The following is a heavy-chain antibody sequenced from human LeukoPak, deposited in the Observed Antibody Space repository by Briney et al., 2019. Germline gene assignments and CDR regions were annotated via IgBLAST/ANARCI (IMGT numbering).Heavy chain of an antibody. V-gene: IGHV4-39*01. Sequence: PSETLSLTCTVSGGSISSSSYYWGWIRQPPGKGLEWIGSIYYSGSTYYNPSLKSRVTISVDTSKNQFSLKLSSVTAADTAVYYSAGITIFGVVLYWGQGALVTVSS. D-gene: IGHD3-3*01. CDR2: IYYSGST. J-gene: IGHJ4*02. CDR1: GGSISSSSYY. CDR3: AGITIFGVVLY.